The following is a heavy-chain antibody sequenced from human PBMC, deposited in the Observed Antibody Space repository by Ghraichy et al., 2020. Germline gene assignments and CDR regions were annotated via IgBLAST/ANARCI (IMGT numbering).Heavy chain of an antibody. J-gene: IGHJ5*02. CDR1: GFNFINSA. CDR2: IVVGNGNT. Sequence: SVKVSCKASGFNFINSAVQWVRQARGQRLEWIGWIVVGNGNTDYAPKFQERVTIARDMSTNTAYMELRSLTSEDTAVYYCAADDNYDYVWGSSAFDPWGQGTLVTVSS. V-gene: IGHV1-58*01. D-gene: IGHD3-16*01. CDR3: AADDNYDYVWGSSAFDP.